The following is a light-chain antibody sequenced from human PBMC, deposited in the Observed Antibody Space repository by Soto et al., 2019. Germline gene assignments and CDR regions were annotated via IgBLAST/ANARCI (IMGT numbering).Light chain of an antibody. CDR2: DVS. CDR1: SGDVGAYNY. CDR3: YSYTSSSTYV. V-gene: IGLV2-14*03. Sequence: QSALTQPASVSGSPGQSTTISCTGTSGDVGAYNYVSWYQQHPGKAPKLMVCDVSNRPSGVSDRFSGSKSGNTASLTISGLLAVDEADYYCYSYTSSSTYVFGTGTKVTVL. J-gene: IGLJ1*01.